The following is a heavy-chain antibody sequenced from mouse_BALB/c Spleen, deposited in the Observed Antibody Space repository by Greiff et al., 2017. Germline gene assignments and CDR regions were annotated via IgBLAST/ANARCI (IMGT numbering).Heavy chain of an antibody. CDR3: ARCGSYGDY. Sequence: QVHVKQSGPGLVQPSQSLSITCTVSGFSLTSYGVHWVRQSQGKGLEWLGVIWSGGSTDENAAFISRLSISKDNYKSQVFFKMNSLQANDTAIYYCARCGSYGDYWGQGTTLTVSS. J-gene: IGHJ2*01. CDR2: IWSGGST. V-gene: IGHV2-2*02. CDR1: GFSLTSYG. D-gene: IGHD1-1*02.